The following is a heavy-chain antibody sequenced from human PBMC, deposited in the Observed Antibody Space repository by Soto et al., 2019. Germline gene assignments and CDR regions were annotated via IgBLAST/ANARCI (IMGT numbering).Heavy chain of an antibody. V-gene: IGHV3-23*01. J-gene: IGHJ5*02. CDR1: GFTFSGYS. CDR3: AKDPGVRGVIFPNWFDP. Sequence: PGGSLIISCAASGFTFSGYSMSWVRQAPGKGLEWVSAISGSGGSTYYADSVKGRFTISRDNSKNTLYLQMNSLRAEDTAVYYCAKDPGVRGVIFPNWFDPWGQGTLVTVSS. D-gene: IGHD3-10*01. CDR2: ISGSGGST.